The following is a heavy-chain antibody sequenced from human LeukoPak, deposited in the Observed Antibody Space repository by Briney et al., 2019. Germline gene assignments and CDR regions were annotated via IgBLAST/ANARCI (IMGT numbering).Heavy chain of an antibody. J-gene: IGHJ4*02. Sequence: GGSLRLSCAASGFTSSSYGMHWVRQAPGKGLEWVAVISYDGNNKYYADSVKGRFTISRDNSKNTLYLQMNSLRAEDTAVYYCAKVGSSGYYFFDYWGQGTLVTVSS. CDR3: AKVGSSGYYFFDY. CDR1: GFTSSSYG. CDR2: ISYDGNNK. V-gene: IGHV3-30*18. D-gene: IGHD3-22*01.